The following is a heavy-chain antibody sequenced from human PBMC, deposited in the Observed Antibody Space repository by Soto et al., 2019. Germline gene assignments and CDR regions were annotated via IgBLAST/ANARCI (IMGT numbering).Heavy chain of an antibody. CDR3: ARDQIVVVPAPYYYYGMDV. Sequence: SVKVSCKASGGTFTSYAISWVRQAPGQGLEWMGGIIPIFGTANYAQKFQGRVTITADKSTSTAYMELSSLRSEDTAVYYCARDQIVVVPAPYYYYGMDVWGQGTTVTVSS. CDR2: IIPIFGTA. J-gene: IGHJ6*02. D-gene: IGHD2-2*01. V-gene: IGHV1-69*06. CDR1: GGTFTSYA.